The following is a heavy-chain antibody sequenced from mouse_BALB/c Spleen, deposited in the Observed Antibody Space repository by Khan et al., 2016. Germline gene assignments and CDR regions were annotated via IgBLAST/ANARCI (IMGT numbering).Heavy chain of an antibody. CDR1: GYTFSSYW. J-gene: IGHJ1*01. D-gene: IGHD2-1*01. CDR2: ILPGSGST. V-gene: IGHV1-9*01. CDR3: ARDYYGNYWYFDV. Sequence: VQLQESGAELMKPGASVKISCKATGYTFSSYWIEWVKQRPGHGLEWIGEILPGSGSTNYNEKFKGKATFTADTSSNTAYMQLSSLTSEDYAVYYWARDYYGNYWYFDVWGAGTTVTVSS.